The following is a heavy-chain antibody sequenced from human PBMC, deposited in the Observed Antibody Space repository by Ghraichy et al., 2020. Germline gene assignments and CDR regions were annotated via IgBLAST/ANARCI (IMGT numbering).Heavy chain of an antibody. CDR2: INHSGST. Sequence: SETLSLTCAVYGGSFSGYYWSWIRQPPGKGLEWIGEINHSGSTNYNPSLKSRVTISVDTSKNQFSLKLSSVTAADTAVYYCARVGIRFVEWLPSDYGMDVWCQGTTVTVSS. CDR1: GGSFSGYY. D-gene: IGHD3-3*01. CDR3: ARVGIRFVEWLPSDYGMDV. V-gene: IGHV4-34*01. J-gene: IGHJ6*02.